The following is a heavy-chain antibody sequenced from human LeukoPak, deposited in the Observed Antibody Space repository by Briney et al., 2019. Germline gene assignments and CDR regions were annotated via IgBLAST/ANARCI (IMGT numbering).Heavy chain of an antibody. CDR2: IYPGDSDT. D-gene: IGHD2-15*01. Sequence: TGESLKISCQGSGYSFNSYWIAWVRQVPGKGLEWMGIIYPGDSDTRYSPSFRGQITISADKSINTAYLRWSSLKASDTAMYYCARAYYCGGGSCKLEYWGQGTLVTVSS. CDR3: ARAYYCGGGSCKLEY. V-gene: IGHV5-51*01. J-gene: IGHJ4*02. CDR1: GYSFNSYW.